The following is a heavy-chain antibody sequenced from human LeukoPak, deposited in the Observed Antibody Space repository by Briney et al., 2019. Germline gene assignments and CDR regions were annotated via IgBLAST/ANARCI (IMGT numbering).Heavy chain of an antibody. CDR2: VYYSGTT. J-gene: IGHJ4*02. V-gene: IGHV4-39*07. D-gene: IGHD6-19*01. Sequence: SETVSLTCSVSGGSISLSYYYWGWIRQPPGRALEWIGNVYYSGTTSYNPSLKSRVTISVDMSKNHFSLRLSSVTAADTAMYYCARGTLYSGWSYYFDYWGQGSQVTVSS. CDR1: GGSISLSYYY. CDR3: ARGTLYSGWSYYFDY.